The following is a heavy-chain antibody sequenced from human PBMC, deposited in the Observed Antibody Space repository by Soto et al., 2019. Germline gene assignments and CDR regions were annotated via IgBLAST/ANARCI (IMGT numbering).Heavy chain of an antibody. D-gene: IGHD2-21*02. Sequence: GSLRLSCAASGFTFTNSAMNWVRQAPGKGLEWVSTMTGSGGSTYYADSVKGRFTISRDTSKNTVYLHMNSLRAEDTAVYYCTKDVPDCGGDCFSGFDSWGQGTLVTVSS. CDR3: TKDVPDCGGDCFSGFDS. CDR2: MTGSGGST. CDR1: GFTFTNSA. J-gene: IGHJ4*02. V-gene: IGHV3-23*01.